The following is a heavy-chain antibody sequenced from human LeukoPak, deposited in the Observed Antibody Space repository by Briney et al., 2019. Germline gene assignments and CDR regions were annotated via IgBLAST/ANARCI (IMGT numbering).Heavy chain of an antibody. CDR1: GFTLSSYG. Sequence: GGSLRLSCAASGFTLSSYGMSWVRQAPGKGLEWVSGIRGSGGHTDYADSVKGRITISRDNSKNTLYLQMNSLRAEDTAVYYCAKAFEKYSSSSIDYYMDVWGKGTTVTVSS. CDR3: AKAFEKYSSSSIDYYMDV. D-gene: IGHD6-6*01. CDR2: IRGSGGHT. J-gene: IGHJ6*03. V-gene: IGHV3-23*01.